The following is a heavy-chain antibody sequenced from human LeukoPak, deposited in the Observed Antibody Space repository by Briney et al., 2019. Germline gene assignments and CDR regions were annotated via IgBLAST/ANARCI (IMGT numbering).Heavy chain of an antibody. V-gene: IGHV3-9*01. CDR2: ISWNSGSV. CDR3: ATVGGSYSPADY. Sequence: QAGGSLRLSCAASGFTFDDYAMHWVRQAPGKGLEWVSGISWNSGSVGYVDSVKGRFTISRDSAKNSLYLQMNSLRAEDTAVYYCATVGGSYSPADYWGQGTLVTVSS. J-gene: IGHJ4*02. CDR1: GFTFDDYA. D-gene: IGHD1-26*01.